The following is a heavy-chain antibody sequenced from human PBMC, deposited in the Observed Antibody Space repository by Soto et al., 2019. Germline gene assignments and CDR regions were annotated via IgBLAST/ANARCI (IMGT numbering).Heavy chain of an antibody. CDR1: GGSISSYY. V-gene: IGHV4-59*12. CDR3: ARSGFWSGYLLPGWFDP. D-gene: IGHD3-3*01. Sequence: NPSETLSLTCTVSGGSISSYYWSWIRQPPGKGLEWIGYIYYSGSTNYNPSLKSRVTISVDTSKNQFSLKLSSVTAADTAVYYCARSGFWSGYLLPGWFDPWGQGTLVTVSS. CDR2: IYYSGST. J-gene: IGHJ5*02.